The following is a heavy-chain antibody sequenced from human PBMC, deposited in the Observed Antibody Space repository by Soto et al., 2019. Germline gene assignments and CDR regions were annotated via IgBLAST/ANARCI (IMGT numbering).Heavy chain of an antibody. D-gene: IGHD3-3*01. CDR3: ARGADTYYDFWSGYYFGDY. V-gene: IGHV1-3*01. CDR2: INAGNGNT. J-gene: IGHJ4*02. CDR1: GYTFTSYA. Sequence: QVQLVQSGAEVKKPGASVKVSCKASGYTFTSYAMHWVRQAPGQRLEWMGWINAGNGNTKYSQKFQGRVTITRDTSASTAYMELSSLRSEETAVYYCARGADTYYDFWSGYYFGDYWGQGTLVTVSS.